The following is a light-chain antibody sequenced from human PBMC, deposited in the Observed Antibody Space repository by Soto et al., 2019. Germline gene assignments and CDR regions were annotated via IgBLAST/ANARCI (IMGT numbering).Light chain of an antibody. CDR1: QNVRTF. CDR3: QQHSHWPPWT. Sequence: EVVLTQSPATLSLSTGERATLSCRASQNVRTFLDCYQQKPGQAPRLLIYGASNRANGIPARFSGSGSGTNFPLTIISLEHEDFAVYYCQQHSHWPPWTFGQGTRVQIQ. CDR2: GAS. J-gene: IGKJ1*01. V-gene: IGKV3-11*01.